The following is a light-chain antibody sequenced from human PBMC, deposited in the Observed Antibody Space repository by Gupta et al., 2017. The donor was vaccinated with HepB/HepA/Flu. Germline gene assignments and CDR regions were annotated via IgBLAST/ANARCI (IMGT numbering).Light chain of an antibody. CDR2: DAS. Sequence: EIVLTQSPATLSLSPGERATLSCRASQSVTSYLAWYQQKAGQAPRLLIYDASKTATGIPARFSGSGSGTDFTLTISILDPEDFVVYYCQQRSNWLDTFGQGTKLEIK. J-gene: IGKJ2*01. V-gene: IGKV3-11*01. CDR1: QSVTSY. CDR3: QQRSNWLDT.